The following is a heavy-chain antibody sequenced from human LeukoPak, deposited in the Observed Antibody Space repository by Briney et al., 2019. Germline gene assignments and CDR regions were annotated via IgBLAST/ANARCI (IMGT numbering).Heavy chain of an antibody. J-gene: IGHJ4*02. V-gene: IGHV3-66*01. CDR2: IYSGGST. D-gene: IGHD3-22*01. CDR1: GFTVSSNY. Sequence: PGGSLRLSCAASGFTVSSNYMSWVRQAPGKGLEWVSVIYSGGSTYYADSVKGRFTISRDNSKNTLYLQMNSLRAEDTAVYYCAKVRYYYDSSGFLDFDYWGQGALVTVSS. CDR3: AKVRYYYDSSGFLDFDY.